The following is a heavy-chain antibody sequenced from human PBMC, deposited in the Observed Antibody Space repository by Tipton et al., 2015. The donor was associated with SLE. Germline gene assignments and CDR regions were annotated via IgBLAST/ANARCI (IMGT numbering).Heavy chain of an antibody. Sequence: GSLRLSCSGYGFSFGDYAMSWVRQAPGKGLEWVGNINEDGSERDHVDPVKGRFTVSRDNAKNLLYLQMNSLRPGETAMYCCARTFRRYGGFGYWGQGTLVTVSS. J-gene: IGHJ4*02. D-gene: IGHD4-23*01. CDR3: ARTFRRYGGFGY. V-gene: IGHV3-7*01. CDR2: INEDGSER. CDR1: GFSFGDYA.